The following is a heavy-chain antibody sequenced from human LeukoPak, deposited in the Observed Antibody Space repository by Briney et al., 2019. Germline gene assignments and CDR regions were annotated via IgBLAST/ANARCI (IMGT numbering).Heavy chain of an antibody. CDR1: GFTFSSYW. V-gene: IGHV3-7*03. CDR2: IKQDGSEK. D-gene: IGHD3-10*01. Sequence: GGSLRLSCAASGFTFSSYWMSWVRQAPGKGLEWVANIKQDGSEKYYVDSVKGRFTISRDNAKNSLYLQMNSLRAEDTAVYYCARAVVVRGPYGMDVWGQGTTVTVSS. J-gene: IGHJ6*02. CDR3: ARAVVVRGPYGMDV.